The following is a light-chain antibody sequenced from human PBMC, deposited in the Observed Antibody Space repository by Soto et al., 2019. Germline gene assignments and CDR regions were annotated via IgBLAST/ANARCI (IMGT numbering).Light chain of an antibody. CDR2: DNS. CDR1: SSNIGAGYD. CDR3: QSYDSSLSGAV. Sequence: QSVLTQPPSVSGAPGQRVTISCTGSSSNIGAGYDGHWYQQLPGTAPKLLIYDNSNRPSGVPDRFSGSKSGTSASLAITGLQAEDEADYYCQSYDSSLSGAVFGGGTQLTVL. J-gene: IGLJ7*01. V-gene: IGLV1-40*01.